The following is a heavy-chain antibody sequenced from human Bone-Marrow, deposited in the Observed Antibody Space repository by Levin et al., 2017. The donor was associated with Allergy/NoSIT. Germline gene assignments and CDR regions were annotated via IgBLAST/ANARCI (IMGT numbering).Heavy chain of an antibody. V-gene: IGHV3-30*03. Sequence: GGSLRLSCAASGFTFSSYGMHWVRQAPGKGLEWVAVISYDGSNKYYADSVKGRFTISRDNSKNTLYLQMNSLRAEDTAVYYCARGTGVGAAREFDYWGQGTLVTVSS. CDR3: ARGTGVGAAREFDY. CDR1: GFTFSSYG. J-gene: IGHJ4*02. D-gene: IGHD1-26*01. CDR2: ISYDGSNK.